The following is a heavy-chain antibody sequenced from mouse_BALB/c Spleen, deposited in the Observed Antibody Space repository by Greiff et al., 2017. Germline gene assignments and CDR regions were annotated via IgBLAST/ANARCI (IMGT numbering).Heavy chain of an antibody. V-gene: IGHV3-8*02. D-gene: IGHD2-4*01. Sequence: EVKLQESGPSLVKPSQTLSLTCSVTGDSITSGYWNWIRKFPGNKLEYMGYISYSGSTYYNPSLKSRISITRDTSKNQYYLQLNSVTTEDTATYYCARYGYYDYDDYAMDYWGQGTSVTVSS. CDR2: ISYSGST. J-gene: IGHJ4*01. CDR3: ARYGYYDYDDYAMDY. CDR1: GDSITSGY.